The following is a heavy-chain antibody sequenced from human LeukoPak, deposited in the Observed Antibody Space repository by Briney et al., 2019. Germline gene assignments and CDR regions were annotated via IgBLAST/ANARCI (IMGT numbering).Heavy chain of an antibody. V-gene: IGHV3-30*03. D-gene: IGHD6-6*01. J-gene: IGHJ4*02. CDR1: GFTFSSYG. CDR3: ARDGGRKQLGADY. CDR2: ISYDGSNK. Sequence: GGSLRLSCAASGFTFSSYGMHWVRQAPGKGLEWVAVISYDGSNKYYADSVKGRFTISRDNAKNSLYLQMNSLRAEDTAVYYCARDGGRKQLGADYWGQGTLVTVSS.